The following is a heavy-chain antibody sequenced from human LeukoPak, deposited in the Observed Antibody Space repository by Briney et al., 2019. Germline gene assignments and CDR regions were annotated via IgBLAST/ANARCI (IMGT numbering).Heavy chain of an antibody. Sequence: ASVKVSCKASGYTFTSYDINWVRQATGQGLEWMGWMNPNSGNTGYAQKFQGRVTMTRNTSISTAYMELSSLRSEDTAVYYCAGGGFYDSSGYYPGDYWGQGTLVTVSS. CDR2: MNPNSGNT. V-gene: IGHV1-8*01. J-gene: IGHJ4*02. CDR3: AGGGFYDSSGYYPGDY. CDR1: GYTFTSYD. D-gene: IGHD3-22*01.